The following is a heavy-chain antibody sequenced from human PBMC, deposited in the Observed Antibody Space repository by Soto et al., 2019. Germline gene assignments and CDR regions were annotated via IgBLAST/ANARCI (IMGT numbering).Heavy chain of an antibody. J-gene: IGHJ4*02. CDR3: AESTKTTTPYFAY. CDR2: IYSSGST. V-gene: IGHV4-39*01. Sequence: SETLSLTCTVSGDSSSSTSYYWGWIRQPPGKGLEWIGSIYSSGSTYYNPSLNSRVTISVDTSKNQFFLKVTSVTAADAAVYSCAESTKTTTPYFAYGGGGTLVTVSS. CDR1: GDSSSSTSYY. D-gene: IGHD1-1*01.